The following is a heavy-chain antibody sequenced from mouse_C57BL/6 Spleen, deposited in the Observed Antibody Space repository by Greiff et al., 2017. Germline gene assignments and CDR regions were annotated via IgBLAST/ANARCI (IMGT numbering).Heavy chain of an antibody. V-gene: IGHV3-6*01. J-gene: IGHJ3*01. CDR3: ARASSGYRFAY. D-gene: IGHD3-2*02. CDR1: GYSITSGYY. Sequence: EVKLMESGPGLVKPSQSLSLTCSVTGYSITSGYYWNWIRQFPGNKLEWMGYISYDGSNNYNPSLKNRISITRDTSKNQFFLKLNSVTTEDTATYYCARASSGYRFAYWGQGTLVTVSA. CDR2: ISYDGSN.